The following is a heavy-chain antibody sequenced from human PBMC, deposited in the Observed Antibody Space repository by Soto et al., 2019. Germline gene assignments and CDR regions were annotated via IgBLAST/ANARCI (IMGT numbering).Heavy chain of an antibody. Sequence: PAGSLRLSCVASRFTFTIYAMSWFRQDPGKGLEWVAAISASGGATIHADSVKGRLTISRDNSKNTLYLQMNSLRAEDTAVYYCAKDVEGGSLFRGAFDYWGQGTQVTVSS. CDR3: AKDVEGGSLFRGAFDY. V-gene: IGHV3-23*01. CDR2: ISASGGAT. J-gene: IGHJ4*02. D-gene: IGHD1-26*01. CDR1: RFTFTIYA.